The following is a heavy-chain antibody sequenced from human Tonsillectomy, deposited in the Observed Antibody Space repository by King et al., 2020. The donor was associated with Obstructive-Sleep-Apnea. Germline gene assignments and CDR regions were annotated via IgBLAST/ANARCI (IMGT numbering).Heavy chain of an antibody. Sequence: VQLVESGGGLVQPGGSLRLSCAASGFTFSSYSMNWVRQAPGKGLEWVSYISSSSSTIYYADSVKGRFTISIDNAKNSLYLQMKSLRAEDTAVYYCARDPNPTGDWGTHYYYYGMDVWGQGTTVSVSS. CDR1: GFTFSSYS. CDR2: ISSSSSTI. D-gene: IGHD7-27*01. V-gene: IGHV3-48*04. J-gene: IGHJ6*02. CDR3: ARDPNPTGDWGTHYYYYGMDV.